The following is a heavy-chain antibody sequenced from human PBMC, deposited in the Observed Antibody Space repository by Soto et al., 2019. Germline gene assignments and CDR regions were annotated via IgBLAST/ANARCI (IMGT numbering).Heavy chain of an antibody. CDR2: ISAYNGNT. CDR3: PTSLAYATSRGSFPSDY. D-gene: IGHD3-22*01. Sequence: QVQLVQSGAEVKKPGASVKVSCKGSDYTFASHGVTWVRQAPGQGLEWMGWISAYNGNTNYAQKYLGRITLTTDTSTNPLYMDLPSLRSDDTSVYYCPTSLAYATSRGSFPSDYWGQRTLVTFSS. V-gene: IGHV1-18*01. CDR1: DYTFASHG. J-gene: IGHJ4*02.